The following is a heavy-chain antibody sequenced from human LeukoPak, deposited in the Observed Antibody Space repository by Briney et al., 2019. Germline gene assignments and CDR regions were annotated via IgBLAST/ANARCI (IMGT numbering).Heavy chain of an antibody. CDR3: AKGVTLEN. J-gene: IGHJ4*02. Sequence: SETLSLTCSVSGGSIRGYNWSWIRQAPGKRLQWIGYISSNGGTNFNPSLQSRLTMSLDTSKNQISLKLNSLTAADTAVYYRAKGVTLENWGQGTLVTVST. CDR2: ISSNGGT. V-gene: IGHV4-59*01. CDR1: GGSIRGYN. D-gene: IGHD5-24*01.